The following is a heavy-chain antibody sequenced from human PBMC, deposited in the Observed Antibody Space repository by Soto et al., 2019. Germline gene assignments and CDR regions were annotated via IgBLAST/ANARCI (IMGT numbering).Heavy chain of an antibody. CDR3: ARAVAVPADYVY. V-gene: IGHV1-3*05. D-gene: IGHD6-19*01. Sequence: QVQLVQSGAEEKKPGASVKVSCKASGYTFTGYAMNWVRQAPGQRLEWMGWINAGNGNTKYSQKFQGRGTITRDTSASTPYMELSSLRSEDTAVYYGARAVAVPADYVYWGQGTLVTVSS. CDR1: GYTFTGYA. CDR2: INAGNGNT. J-gene: IGHJ4*02.